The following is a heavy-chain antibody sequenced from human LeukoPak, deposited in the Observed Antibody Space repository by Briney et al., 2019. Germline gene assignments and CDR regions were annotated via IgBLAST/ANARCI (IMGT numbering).Heavy chain of an antibody. V-gene: IGHV1-3*01. D-gene: IGHD1-7*01. CDR1: GYTFTTYA. CDR2: INAGNGNT. Sequence: ASVKVSCKASGYTFTTYAIHWVRQAPGQRLEWMGWINAGNGNTKYSQNFQGRVTITRDTSASTAYMELSSLRSQDTAVYYCARGIPYTYNWNYVAYWGQGTLVTVSS. J-gene: IGHJ4*02. CDR3: ARGIPYTYNWNYVAY.